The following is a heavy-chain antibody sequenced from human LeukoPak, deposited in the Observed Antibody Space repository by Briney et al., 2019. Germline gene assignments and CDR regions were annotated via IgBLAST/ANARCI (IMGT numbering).Heavy chain of an antibody. D-gene: IGHD3-22*01. V-gene: IGHV4-61*02. CDR3: ARVHYDSSDDAFDI. J-gene: IGHJ3*02. CDR2: IYTSGST. Sequence: SETLSLTCTVSGGSISSGSYYWSWIRQPAGKGLEWIGRIYTSGSTNYNPSLKSRVTISVDTSKNQFSLKLSSVTAADTAVYYCARVHYDSSDDAFDIWGQGTMVTVSS. CDR1: GGSISSGSYY.